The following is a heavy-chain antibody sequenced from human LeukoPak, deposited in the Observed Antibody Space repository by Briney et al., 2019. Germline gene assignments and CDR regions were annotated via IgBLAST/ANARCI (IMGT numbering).Heavy chain of an antibody. Sequence: PGGSLRLSCAASGCTFDDYGMSWVREAPGKGLEWVSGINWNGGSTGYADSVKGRFTISRDNAKNSLYLQMNSLRAEDTALYYCARLLLWFGEPYDAFDIWGQGTMVTVSS. CDR1: GCTFDDYG. D-gene: IGHD3-10*01. V-gene: IGHV3-20*04. J-gene: IGHJ3*02. CDR2: INWNGGST. CDR3: ARLLLWFGEPYDAFDI.